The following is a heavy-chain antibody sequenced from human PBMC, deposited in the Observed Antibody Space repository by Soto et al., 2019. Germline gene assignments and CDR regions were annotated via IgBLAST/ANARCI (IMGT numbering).Heavy chain of an antibody. CDR2: ISWNSGSI. V-gene: IGHV3-9*01. CDR3: ARGDTAMVGFYYYGMDV. J-gene: IGHJ6*02. D-gene: IGHD5-18*01. CDR1: GFTFDDYA. Sequence: PGGSLRLSCAASGFTFDDYAMHWVRQAPGKGLEWVSGISWNSGSIGYADSVKGRFTISRDNAKKSLYLQMNSLRGEDTALYFCARGDTAMVGFYYYGMDVWGQGATVTVS.